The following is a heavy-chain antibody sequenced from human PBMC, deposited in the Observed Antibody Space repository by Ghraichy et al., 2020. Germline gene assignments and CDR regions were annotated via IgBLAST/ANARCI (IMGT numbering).Heavy chain of an antibody. CDR3: AKDPPYCSNGVCYAYYFDY. CDR2: ITGSGAST. J-gene: IGHJ4*02. CDR1: GFTFSTYA. Sequence: GGSLRLSCAASGFTFSTYAMNWVRQAPGKGLEWVSAITGSGASTYYADSVKGRVTISRDNSKNTVYLQMNSLRADDTAVYYCAKDPPYCSNGVCYAYYFDYWGQGTLVTVSS. V-gene: IGHV3-23*01. D-gene: IGHD2-8*01.